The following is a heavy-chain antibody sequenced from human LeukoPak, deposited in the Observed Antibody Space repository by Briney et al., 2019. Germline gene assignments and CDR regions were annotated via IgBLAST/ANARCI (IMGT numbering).Heavy chain of an antibody. CDR3: AKLASYDSSGYSPNYFDY. CDR2: ISGSGGST. D-gene: IGHD3-22*01. Sequence: GGSLRLSCAASGFTFSIYAMSWVRQAPGRGLEWVSGISGSGGSTYYTDSVKGRFTISRDNSKNTLYLRMNSLRAEDTAVYYCAKLASYDSSGYSPNYFDYWGQGTLVTVSS. J-gene: IGHJ4*02. V-gene: IGHV3-23*01. CDR1: GFTFSIYA.